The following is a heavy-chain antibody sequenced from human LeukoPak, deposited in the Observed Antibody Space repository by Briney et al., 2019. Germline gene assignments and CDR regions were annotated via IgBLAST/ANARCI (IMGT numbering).Heavy chain of an antibody. CDR2: INHSGST. D-gene: IGHD3-10*01. CDR3: ARHGVRGVIPFYEY. Sequence: SETLSLTCAVYGGSFSGYYWSWIRQPPGKGLEWIGEINHSGSTNYNPSLKSRVTISVLTSKNQFSLNLSSVTAADTAMYYCARHGVRGVIPFYEYWGQGTLVTVSS. J-gene: IGHJ4*02. CDR1: GGSFSGYY. V-gene: IGHV4-34*01.